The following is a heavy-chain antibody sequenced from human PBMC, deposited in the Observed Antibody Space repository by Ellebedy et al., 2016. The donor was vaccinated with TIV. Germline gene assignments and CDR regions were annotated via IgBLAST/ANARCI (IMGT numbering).Heavy chain of an antibody. CDR3: ARGLAFDY. Sequence: SETLSLXXAVYGGSFSGYYWSWIRQPPGKGLEWIGEINHSGSTNYNPSLKSRVTISVDTSKNQFSLKLSSVTAADTAVYYCARGLAFDYWGQGTLVTVSS. CDR1: GGSFSGYY. V-gene: IGHV4-34*01. J-gene: IGHJ4*02. CDR2: INHSGST.